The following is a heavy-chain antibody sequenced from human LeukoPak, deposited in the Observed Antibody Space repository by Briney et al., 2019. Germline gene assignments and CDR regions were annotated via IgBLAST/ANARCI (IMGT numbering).Heavy chain of an antibody. V-gene: IGHV1-69*13. CDR1: GGTFSSYA. CDR3: ARYSYGDYVVDHYYFDY. Sequence: ASVKVSCKASGGTFSSYAISWVRQAPGQGLEWMGGIIPIFGTANYAQKFQGRVTITADESTSTAYMELSSLRSEDTAVYYCARYSYGDYVVDHYYFDYWGQGTLVTVSS. D-gene: IGHD4-17*01. CDR2: IIPIFGTA. J-gene: IGHJ4*02.